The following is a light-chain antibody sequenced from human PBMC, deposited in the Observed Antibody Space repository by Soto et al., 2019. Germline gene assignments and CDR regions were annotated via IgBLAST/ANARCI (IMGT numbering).Light chain of an antibody. CDR2: EVS. CDR1: SSDVGGYNY. Sequence: QSALTQPPSASGSPGQSVTISCTGTSSDVGGYNYVSWYQQHPGKAPKLMIYEVSKRPSGVPDRFSGSKSGNTASLTVSGLQAEDEGDYYCSSYAGSNNLVFVGGTKLTVL. J-gene: IGLJ2*01. V-gene: IGLV2-8*01. CDR3: SSYAGSNNLV.